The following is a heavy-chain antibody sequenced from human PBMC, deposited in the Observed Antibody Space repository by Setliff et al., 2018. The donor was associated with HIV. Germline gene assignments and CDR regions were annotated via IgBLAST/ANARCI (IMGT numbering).Heavy chain of an antibody. CDR2: VYHTGNS. D-gene: IGHD3-16*01. Sequence: SAPLSLTCTVSGGSINSSYWSWIRQSPGKGMEWLGNVYHTGNSNYNPSLQSRVTISLDTSKNQFSLSLRSVTAADTAVYYCARGTLYYDYVWGTPFPFDYWGQGTLVTVSS. V-gene: IGHV4-59*01. CDR3: ARGTLYYDYVWGTPFPFDY. J-gene: IGHJ4*02. CDR1: GGSINSSY.